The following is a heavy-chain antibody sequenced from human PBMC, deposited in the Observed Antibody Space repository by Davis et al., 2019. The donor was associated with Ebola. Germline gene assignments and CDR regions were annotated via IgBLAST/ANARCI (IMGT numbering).Heavy chain of an antibody. J-gene: IGHJ4*02. CDR1: GFIFSDYS. V-gene: IGHV3-21*05. CDR2: ISSSSSYT. D-gene: IGHD1-26*01. Sequence: GESLKISCAASGFIFSDYSMNWVRQAPGKGLEWVSYISSSSSYTNYADSVKGRFTISRDNAKNSLYLQMNSLRAEDTAVYYCARDIVGATVADYWGQGTLVTVSS. CDR3: ARDIVGATVADY.